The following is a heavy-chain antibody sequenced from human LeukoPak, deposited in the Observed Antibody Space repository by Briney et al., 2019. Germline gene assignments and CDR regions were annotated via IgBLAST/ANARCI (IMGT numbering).Heavy chain of an antibody. J-gene: IGHJ4*02. Sequence: ASVKVSCKASGYTFTSYAMHWVRQAPGQRLEWMGWINAGNGNTKYSQKFQGRVTITRDTSASTAYMELSSLRSGDTAVYYCARGGGSYFLGLDYWGQGTLVTVSS. V-gene: IGHV1-3*01. CDR3: ARGGGSYFLGLDY. D-gene: IGHD1-26*01. CDR2: INAGNGNT. CDR1: GYTFTSYA.